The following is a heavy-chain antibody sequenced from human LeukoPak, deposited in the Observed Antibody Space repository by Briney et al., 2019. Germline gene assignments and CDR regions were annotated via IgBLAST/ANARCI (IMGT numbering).Heavy chain of an antibody. J-gene: IGHJ6*02. V-gene: IGHV3-23*01. Sequence: PGGSLRLSCAASGFIFSSHAMSWVSQAPGKGLEWVSAISGSGGSTYYADSVRGRFTISRDNSKNTLYLQMNSLRAEDTAVYSCAKYLYLNYYYGMDVWGQGTTVTVSS. CDR1: GFIFSSHA. D-gene: IGHD2-2*01. CDR2: ISGSGGST. CDR3: AKYLYLNYYYGMDV.